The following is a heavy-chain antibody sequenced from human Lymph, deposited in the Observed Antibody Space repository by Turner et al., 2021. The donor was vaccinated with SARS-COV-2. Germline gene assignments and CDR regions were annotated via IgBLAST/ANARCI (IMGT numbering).Heavy chain of an antibody. V-gene: IGHV3-53*01. CDR1: EFTVSSNY. CDR2: IYSGGST. J-gene: IGHJ4*02. Sequence: EVQLVESGGGLIPPGGSLILSCAAPEFTVSSNYISWVRQAPGKGLEWVSIIYSGGSTFYADSVKGRFTISRDNSKNTLYLQMNSLRAEDTAVYYCARLLPYGDYFDYWGQGTLVTVSS. CDR3: ARLLPYGDYFDY. D-gene: IGHD4-17*01.